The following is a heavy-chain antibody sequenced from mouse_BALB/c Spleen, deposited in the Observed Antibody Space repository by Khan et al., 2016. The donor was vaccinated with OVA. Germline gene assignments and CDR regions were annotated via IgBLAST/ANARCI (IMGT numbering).Heavy chain of an antibody. Sequence: QVQLKQSGAELVKAGASVKMSCKASGYTFTSYWMHWVKQRLGQGLEWFAETTPTNGRTYSNEKFKSKATLTVDKSSSTAYMLLSGPTFEDSAVYYCARIKKIVATYFDYWGQGTTLTVSS. CDR2: TTPTNGRT. V-gene: IGHV1S81*02. CDR3: ARIKKIVATYFDY. J-gene: IGHJ2*01. CDR1: GYTFTSYW. D-gene: IGHD1-1*01.